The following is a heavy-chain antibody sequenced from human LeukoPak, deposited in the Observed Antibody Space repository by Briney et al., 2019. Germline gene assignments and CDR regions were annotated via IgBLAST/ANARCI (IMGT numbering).Heavy chain of an antibody. CDR2: MNPNSGNT. CDR3: ARETTVTTTGSWFDP. V-gene: IGHV1-8*03. D-gene: IGHD4-17*01. J-gene: IGHJ5*02. CDR1: GYTFTSYG. Sequence: ASVKVSCKASGYTFTSYGISWARQATGQGLEWMGWMNPNSGNTGYAQKFQGRVTITRNTSISTAYMELSSLRSEDTAVYYCARETTVTTTGSWFDPWGQGTLVTVSS.